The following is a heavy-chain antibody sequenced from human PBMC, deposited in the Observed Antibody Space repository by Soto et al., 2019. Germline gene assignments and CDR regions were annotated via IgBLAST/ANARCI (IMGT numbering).Heavy chain of an antibody. CDR1: GYTFTSYG. J-gene: IGHJ3*02. V-gene: IGHV1-18*01. CDR3: ARDRLRLVRDAFDI. D-gene: IGHD6-19*01. CDR2: ISAYNGKT. Sequence: QVQLVQSGAEVKKPGASVKVSCKASGYTFTSYGISWVRQAPGQGLEWMGWISAYNGKTNYAQKLQGRVTMTTDTYKSTAYMELRSLRADDTAVYYCARDRLRLVRDAFDIWGQGTMVTVSS.